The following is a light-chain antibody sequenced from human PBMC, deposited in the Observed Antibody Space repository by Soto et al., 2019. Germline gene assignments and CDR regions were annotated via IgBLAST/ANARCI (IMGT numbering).Light chain of an antibody. J-gene: IGKJ1*01. CDR2: GAS. CDR1: QSVSSN. V-gene: IGKV3-20*01. Sequence: EIVMTQSPATLSVSPWGRATLSCRASQSVSSNLAWYQQKPGQAPRLLIYGASTRATGIPDRFSGSGSGPDFTLTISRLEPEDFAVYFCQHYGSSPWTFGQGTKVDIK. CDR3: QHYGSSPWT.